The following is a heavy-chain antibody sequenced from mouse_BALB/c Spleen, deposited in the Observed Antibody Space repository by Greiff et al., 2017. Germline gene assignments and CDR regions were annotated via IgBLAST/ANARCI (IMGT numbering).Heavy chain of an antibody. CDR2: ISYSGST. CDR3: ARWNYYGYNYAMDY. CDR1: GYSITSDYA. Sequence: EVQGVESGPGLVKPSQSLSLTCTVTGYSITSDYAWNWIRQFPGNKLEWMGYISYSGSTSYNPSLKSRISITRDTSKNQFFLQLSSVTTEDTATYYGARWNYYGYNYAMDYWGQGTSVTVSS. D-gene: IGHD1-2*01. J-gene: IGHJ4*01. V-gene: IGHV3-2*02.